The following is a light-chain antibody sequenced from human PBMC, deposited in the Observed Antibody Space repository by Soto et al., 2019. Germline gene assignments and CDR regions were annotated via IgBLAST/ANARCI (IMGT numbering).Light chain of an antibody. V-gene: IGKV3-20*01. CDR1: STVDSIY. J-gene: IGKJ4*01. CDR2: GAT. CDR3: QHYGSSPLT. Sequence: ETVLTQSPGTLSLSPGERASLSCRASSTVDSIYLAWYQQKPGQAPRLLIYGATNRATGIPDRFSGSGSGTDFTLTISRVEPEDFAVFYCQHYGSSPLTFGGGTKV.